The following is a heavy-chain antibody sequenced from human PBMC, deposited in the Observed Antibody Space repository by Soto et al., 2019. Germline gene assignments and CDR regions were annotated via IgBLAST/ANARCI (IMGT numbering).Heavy chain of an antibody. CDR2: IYWDNDK. V-gene: IGHV2-5*02. D-gene: IGHD3-16*01. CDR3: EHGVTSGTTDTLGWLDP. J-gene: IGHJ5*02. Sequence: QITLKESGPALMEPTQTLTLTCSFSGLSLSTPGVGVGWLRQAPGKALECLAIIYWDNDKRYNPSLKTRLTTPKDTSKNQVVLTLTYMEPVDTAVYSGEHGVTSGTTDTLGWLDPWGQGTLVTVS. CDR1: GLSLSTPGVG.